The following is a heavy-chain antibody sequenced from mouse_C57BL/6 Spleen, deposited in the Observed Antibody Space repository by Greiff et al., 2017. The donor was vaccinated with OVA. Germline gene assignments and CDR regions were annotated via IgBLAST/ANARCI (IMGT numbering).Heavy chain of an antibody. CDR1: GYTFTSYW. V-gene: IGHV1-61*01. Sequence: QVQLQQPGAELVRPGSSVKLSCKASGYTFTSYWMDWVKQRPGQGLEWIGNIYPSDSETHYNQKFKDKATLTVDQSSSTAYMQLSSLTSEDSAVYYCARGATVVPIAYWGQGTLVTVSA. J-gene: IGHJ3*01. CDR2: IYPSDSET. D-gene: IGHD1-1*01. CDR3: ARGATVVPIAY.